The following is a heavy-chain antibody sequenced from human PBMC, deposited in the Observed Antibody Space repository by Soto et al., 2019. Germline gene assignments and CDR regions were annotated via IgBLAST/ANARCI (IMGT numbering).Heavy chain of an antibody. D-gene: IGHD2-15*01. CDR2: IYHSGST. CDR3: AGIVVVVDNHNWFDP. Sequence: QVQLQASGPGLVKPSGTLSLTCAVSGGSISSSNWWSWVRQPPGKGLEWIGEIYHSGSTNYNPSLQSRVTIGVDKCKNGFSLRLSSVTAADTAVYYCAGIVVVVDNHNWFDPWGQGTLVTVSS. V-gene: IGHV4-4*02. J-gene: IGHJ5*02. CDR1: GGSISSSNW.